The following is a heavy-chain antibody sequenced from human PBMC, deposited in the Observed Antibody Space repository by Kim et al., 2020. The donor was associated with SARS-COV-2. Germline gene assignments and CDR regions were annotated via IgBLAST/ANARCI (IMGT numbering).Heavy chain of an antibody. CDR3: ARDFQEEFYTDGDFRNWFDP. Sequence: ASVKVSCKASGYIFTGYYIHWVRQAPGQGLEWMGRINPNSGGTNYAQNFQGRVTMTRDRSISTAYMELSRLTSDDTALYYCARDFQEEFYTDGDFRNWFDPWGQGTLVTVSS. D-gene: IGHD2-8*01. J-gene: IGHJ5*02. CDR1: GYIFTGYY. CDR2: INPNSGGT. V-gene: IGHV1-2*06.